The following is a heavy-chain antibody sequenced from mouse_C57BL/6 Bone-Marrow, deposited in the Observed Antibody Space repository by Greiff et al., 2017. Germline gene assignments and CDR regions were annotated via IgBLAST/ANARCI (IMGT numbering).Heavy chain of an antibody. CDR2: IYPGSGNT. CDR1: GYTFTDYY. J-gene: IGHJ4*01. Sequence: QVQLQQSVAELVRPGASVKLSCKASGYTFTDYYINWVKQRPGQGLEWIARIYPGSGNTYYNEKFKGKATLTAEKSSSTAYMQLSSLTSEDSAVYFCARGIAMDYWGQGTSVTVSS. CDR3: ARGIAMDY. V-gene: IGHV1-76*01.